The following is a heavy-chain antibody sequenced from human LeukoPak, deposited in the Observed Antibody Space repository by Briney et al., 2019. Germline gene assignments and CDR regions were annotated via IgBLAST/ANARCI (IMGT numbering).Heavy chain of an antibody. J-gene: IGHJ4*02. D-gene: IGHD3-9*01. CDR3: ARGDILTDGWYYFDY. Sequence: PSETLSLTCSVSGASISSHYWSWIRQPPGKGLEWIGYIYYSGSTNYNPSLKSRVTISVDTSKNQFSLKLSSVTAADTAVYYCARGDILTDGWYYFDYWGQGTLVTVSS. CDR1: GASISSHY. CDR2: IYYSGST. V-gene: IGHV4-59*11.